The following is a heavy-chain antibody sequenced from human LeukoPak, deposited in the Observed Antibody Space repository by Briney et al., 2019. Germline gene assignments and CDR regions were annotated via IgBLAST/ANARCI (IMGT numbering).Heavy chain of an antibody. V-gene: IGHV4-39*07. Sequence: SETLSLTCTVSGGSISSSSYYWGWIRQPPGKGLEWIGNMYYSGSTYYNPSLKSRVTISVDTSKNQFSLKLSSVTAADTAVYYSARDGYNYYFDSWGQGTLVTVSS. D-gene: IGHD5-24*01. CDR1: GGSISSSSYY. CDR3: ARDGYNYYFDS. J-gene: IGHJ4*02. CDR2: MYYSGST.